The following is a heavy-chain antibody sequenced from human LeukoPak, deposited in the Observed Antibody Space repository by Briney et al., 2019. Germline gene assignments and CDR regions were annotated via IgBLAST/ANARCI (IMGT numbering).Heavy chain of an antibody. CDR3: ARGQSYYYYMGV. CDR1: GFTVSSNY. CDR2: IYSGGST. V-gene: IGHV3-53*01. J-gene: IGHJ6*03. D-gene: IGHD6-19*01. Sequence: PGGSLRLSCAASGFTVSSNYMSWVRQAPGKGLEWVSVIYSGGSTYYADSVKGRLTISRDNSKNTLYLQMSSLRDEDAAVYYCARGQSYYYYMGVWGKGTTVTISS.